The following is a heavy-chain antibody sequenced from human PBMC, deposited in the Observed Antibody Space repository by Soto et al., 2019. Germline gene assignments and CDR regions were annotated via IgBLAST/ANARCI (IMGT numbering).Heavy chain of an antibody. D-gene: IGHD4-17*01. CDR3: ARYEELQYCGDYAHYYYGMDV. CDR1: GYTFTSYG. Sequence: ASVKVSCKASGYTFTSYGISWVRQAPGQGLEWMGWISAYNGNTNYAQKLQGRVTMTTDTSTSTAYMELRSLRSDDTAVYYCARYEELQYCGDYAHYYYGMDVWGQGTTVTVPS. V-gene: IGHV1-18*04. CDR2: ISAYNGNT. J-gene: IGHJ6*02.